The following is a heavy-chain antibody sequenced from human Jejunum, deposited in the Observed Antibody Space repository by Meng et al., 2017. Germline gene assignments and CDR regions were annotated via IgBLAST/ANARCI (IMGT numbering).Heavy chain of an antibody. V-gene: IGHV4-4*02. Sequence: RLKRLGPRLWTPSGALSLTCACSGASISDINWWSWVRQAPVKGLEWIGEIHHTGNINYNPSLKSRVTMSLDKPKNQFPLEVTSVTAADTAVYYCARDLLGPAIAATGWFDPWGQGTLVTVSS. J-gene: IGHJ5*02. CDR1: GASISDINW. CDR3: ARDLLGPAIAATGWFDP. D-gene: IGHD6-13*01. CDR2: IHHTGNI.